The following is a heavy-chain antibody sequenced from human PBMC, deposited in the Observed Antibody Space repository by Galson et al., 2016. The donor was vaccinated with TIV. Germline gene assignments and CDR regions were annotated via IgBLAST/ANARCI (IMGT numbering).Heavy chain of an antibody. V-gene: IGHV1-46*03. J-gene: IGHJ4*02. CDR1: GYTFTDKY. CDR2: ITPGGAGT. Sequence: SVKVSCKASGYTFTDKYIHWVRQVPGQGLEWMGVITPGGAGTFYARNFKGRVSMTADTSTRTVYMEIDSLRSDDAAMYFCARDTRSGYSDGWPPFDYWGQGTLVTVSS. D-gene: IGHD6-25*01. CDR3: ARDTRSGYSDGWPPFDY.